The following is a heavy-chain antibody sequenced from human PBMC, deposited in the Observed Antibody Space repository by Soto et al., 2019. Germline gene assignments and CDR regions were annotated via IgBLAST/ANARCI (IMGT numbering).Heavy chain of an antibody. CDR1: GGTFSGYY. CDR3: ARGGSSWTYYYYYYGMDV. V-gene: IGHV4-34*01. J-gene: IGHJ6*02. D-gene: IGHD6-13*01. CDR2: INHSGST. Sequence: SETLSLTCAVYGGTFSGYYWSWFRQPPGKGLEWIGEINHSGSTNYNPSLKSRVTISVDTSKNQFSLKLSSVTAADTAVYYCARGGSSWTYYYYYYGMDVWGQGTTVT.